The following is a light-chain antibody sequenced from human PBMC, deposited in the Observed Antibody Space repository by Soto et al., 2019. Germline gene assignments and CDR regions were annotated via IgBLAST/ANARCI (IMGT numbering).Light chain of an antibody. Sequence: AIQLTQSPSSLSASVGDRVTITCRASQGISSYLAWYQQKPGKAPKLLISNAYSLESGVPSRFSGSESGTEFTLTINSLQPDDFATYYCQQYNTYPLTFGQGTKVDIK. CDR2: NAY. J-gene: IGKJ1*01. CDR1: QGISSY. CDR3: QQYNTYPLT. V-gene: IGKV1-13*02.